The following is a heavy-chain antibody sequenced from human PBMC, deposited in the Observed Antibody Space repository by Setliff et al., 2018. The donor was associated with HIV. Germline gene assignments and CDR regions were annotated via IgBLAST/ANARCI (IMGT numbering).Heavy chain of an antibody. V-gene: IGHV4-38-2*01. CDR1: GYSISSGYY. CDR3: GRCMSVAVPEY. J-gene: IGHJ4*02. Sequence: SETLSLTCAVSGYSISSGYYWGWIRQPPGKGLEWIGSIYHSGSTYYNQSLKSRVTISVDTSKNQFSLKLSSVTATDTAVYYCGRCMSVAVPEYWGQGTLVTVSS. D-gene: IGHD2-21*01. CDR2: IYHSGST.